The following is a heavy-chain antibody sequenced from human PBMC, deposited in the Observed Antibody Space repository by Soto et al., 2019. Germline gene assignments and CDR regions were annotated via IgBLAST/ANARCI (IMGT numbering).Heavy chain of an antibody. J-gene: IGHJ6*02. Sequence: GASVKVSCKASGGTFSSYAISWVRQAPGQGLEWMGGIIPIFGTANYAQKFQGRVMITADESASTAYMELSSLRSEDTAVYYCARGRGYNWNLLYYYYGMDVWGQGTTVTVS. CDR3: ARGRGYNWNLLYYYYGMDV. CDR2: IIPIFGTA. D-gene: IGHD1-20*01. CDR1: GGTFSSYA. V-gene: IGHV1-69*13.